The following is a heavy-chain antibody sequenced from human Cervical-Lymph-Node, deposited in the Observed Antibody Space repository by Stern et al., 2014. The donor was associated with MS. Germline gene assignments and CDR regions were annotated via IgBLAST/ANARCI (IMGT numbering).Heavy chain of an antibody. J-gene: IGHJ6*02. CDR2: INPNRGDT. D-gene: IGHD2/OR15-2a*01. CDR3: AVQLVGSITSDLFGYFAMDV. CDR1: GNTFTGYY. Sequence: VQLVESGAEVKKPGASVKVSCKASGNTFTGYYMHWVRQAPGQGLEGMGRINPNRGDTNYAQKFQDRVIMTRDTSITTAYMELNRLKSDDTAVYYCAVQLVGSITSDLFGYFAMDVWGQGTTVTVSS. V-gene: IGHV1-2*06.